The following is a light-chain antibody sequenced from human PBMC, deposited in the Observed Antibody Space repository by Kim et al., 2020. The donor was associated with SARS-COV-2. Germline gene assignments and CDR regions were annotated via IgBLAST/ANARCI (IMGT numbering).Light chain of an antibody. Sequence: PPGERPTRACRAGQIVSSNLAGYQQKPGQAPGLLIYEAANRATGIPARFRGRGSGTDLTLTIRGRGPEDFAVYYGKQSGNWRTFGGGTKVDIK. V-gene: IGKV3-11*01. CDR2: EAA. J-gene: IGKJ4*01. CDR1: QIVSSN. CDR3: KQSGNWRT.